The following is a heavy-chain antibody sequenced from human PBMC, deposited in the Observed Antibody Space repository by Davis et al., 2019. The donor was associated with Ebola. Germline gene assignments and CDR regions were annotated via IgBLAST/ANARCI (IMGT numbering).Heavy chain of an antibody. Sequence: GESLKISCAASGFTFSSNSMNWVRQAPGKGLEWVSFISSSSNYIYYADSVKGQFTVSRDNAKNSLYLQMNSLRAEDTAVYYCVRVSALVVTGGGWFFGLWGRGTLVTVSS. V-gene: IGHV3-21*01. J-gene: IGHJ2*01. CDR1: GFTFSSNS. D-gene: IGHD2-21*02. CDR2: ISSSSNYI. CDR3: VRVSALVVTGGGWFFGL.